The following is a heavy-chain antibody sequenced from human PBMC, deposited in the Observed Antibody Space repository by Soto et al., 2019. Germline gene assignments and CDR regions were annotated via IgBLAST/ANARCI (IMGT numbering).Heavy chain of an antibody. CDR2: TVPILSMS. CDR3: ATSYGLGSQAFDH. J-gene: IGHJ4*02. CDR1: GDTFSSYT. Sequence: QVHLVQSGPELKKPESSVRVSCKASGDTFSSYTIKWVRQAPGLGLEWMGRTVPILSMSNYALKFQGRLTITADKSTSTAYMELSSLRSEDTAMYYCATSYGLGSQAFDHWGQGALVTVSS. D-gene: IGHD3-16*01. V-gene: IGHV1-69*02.